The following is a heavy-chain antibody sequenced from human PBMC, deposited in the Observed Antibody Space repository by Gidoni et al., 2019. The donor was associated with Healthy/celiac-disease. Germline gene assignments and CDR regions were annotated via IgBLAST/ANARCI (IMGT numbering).Heavy chain of an antibody. J-gene: IGHJ5*02. D-gene: IGHD1-20*01. CDR3: ARDTRYNRGFDP. CDR1: GGSISRSSYY. Sequence: QLQLQESGPGLVKPSETLSLTCTVSGGSISRSSYYWGWIRQPPGKGLEWIGSNYYSGSTYYNPSLKSRVTISVDTSKNQFSLKLSSVTAADTAVYYCARDTRYNRGFDPWGQGTLVTVSS. V-gene: IGHV4-39*07. CDR2: NYYSGST.